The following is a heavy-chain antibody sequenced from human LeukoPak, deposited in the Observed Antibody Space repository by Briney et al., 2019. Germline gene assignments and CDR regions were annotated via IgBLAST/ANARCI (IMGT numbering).Heavy chain of an antibody. Sequence: ASVKVSCKASGYTFTGYYMHWVRQAPGQGLEWMGWINPNSGGTNYAQKFQGRVTMTRDTSISTAYMELSRLRSDDTAVYYCARVRRIYGDYGTYYYGMDVWGQGTTVTVSS. CDR1: GYTFTGYY. V-gene: IGHV1-2*02. CDR2: INPNSGGT. CDR3: ARVRRIYGDYGTYYYGMDV. J-gene: IGHJ6*02. D-gene: IGHD4-17*01.